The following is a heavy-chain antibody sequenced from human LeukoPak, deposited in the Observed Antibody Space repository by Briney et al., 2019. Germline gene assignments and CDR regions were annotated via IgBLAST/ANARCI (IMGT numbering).Heavy chain of an antibody. D-gene: IGHD3-3*01. CDR1: GGTFSNYA. Sequence: ASVKVSCKASGGTFSNYAVTWVRQAPGQGLEWMGRIIPIFGTTNYAQKFQGRVTITTDESTSTAYMELSSLRSEDTGVYYCARAGDFWSGSYFDYWGQGTLVTVSS. J-gene: IGHJ4*02. CDR3: ARAGDFWSGSYFDY. CDR2: IIPIFGTT. V-gene: IGHV1-69*05.